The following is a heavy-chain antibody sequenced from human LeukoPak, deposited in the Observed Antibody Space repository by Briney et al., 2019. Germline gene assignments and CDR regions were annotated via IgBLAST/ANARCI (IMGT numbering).Heavy chain of an antibody. J-gene: IGHJ5*02. Sequence: SVKVSCKASGGTFSSYAISWVRQAPGQGLEWMGGIIPIFGTANYAQKFQGRVTITTDESTSTAYMELSRLRSDDTAVYYCARMVVVVPAALFDPWGQGTLVTVSS. CDR2: IIPIFGTA. V-gene: IGHV1-69*05. D-gene: IGHD2-2*01. CDR1: GGTFSSYA. CDR3: ARMVVVVPAALFDP.